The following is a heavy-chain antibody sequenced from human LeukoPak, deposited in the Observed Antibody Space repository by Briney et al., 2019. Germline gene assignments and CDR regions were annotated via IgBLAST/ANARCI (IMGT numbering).Heavy chain of an antibody. V-gene: IGHV3-7*04. CDR1: GFTFSSYW. CDR3: ARVRGIAVANY. J-gene: IGHJ4*02. CDR2: IKQDGSEK. Sequence: GRSLRLSCAASGFTFSSYWMSWVRQAPGKGLEWVANIKQDGSEKYYVDSVKGRFTISRGNAKNSLYLQMNSLRAEDTAVYYCARVRGIAVANYWGQGTLVTVSS. D-gene: IGHD6-19*01.